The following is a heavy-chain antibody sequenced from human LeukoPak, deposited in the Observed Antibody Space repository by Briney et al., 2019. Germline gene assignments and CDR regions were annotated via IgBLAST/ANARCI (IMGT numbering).Heavy chain of an antibody. CDR1: GYTFTSYD. V-gene: IGHV1-8*01. J-gene: IGHJ3*02. Sequence: GSVKVSCKASGYTFTSYDINWVRQATGQGLEWMGWMNPNSGNTGYAQKFQGRVTMTRNTSISTAYMELSSLRSEDTAVYYCARGRRMVRGGAIWGQGTMVTVSS. CDR2: MNPNSGNT. CDR3: ARGRRMVRGGAI. D-gene: IGHD3-10*01.